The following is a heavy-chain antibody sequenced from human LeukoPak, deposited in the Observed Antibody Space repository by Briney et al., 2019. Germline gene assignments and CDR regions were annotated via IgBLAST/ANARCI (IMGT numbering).Heavy chain of an antibody. CDR2: INHSGST. D-gene: IGHD3/OR15-3a*01. V-gene: IGHV4-34*01. CDR1: GGSFSGYY. Sequence: PSETLSLTCAVYGGSFSGYYWRWLRQPPGKGLEWIGEINHSGSTNYNPSLKSRVTISVDTSKNQFSLKLSSVTAADTAVYYCARGGHYYYYGMDVWGQGTTVTVSS. CDR3: ARGGHYYYYGMDV. J-gene: IGHJ6*02.